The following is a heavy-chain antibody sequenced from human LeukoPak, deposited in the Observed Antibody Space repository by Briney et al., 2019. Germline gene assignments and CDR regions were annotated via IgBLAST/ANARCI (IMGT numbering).Heavy chain of an antibody. Sequence: SETLSLTCSVSGGSIGTFHWHWIRQPPGKGLEWIGYIFTTEVTNYSPSLKSRVTISVDTSKNQFSLRLSSVTAADTAVYYCARSDGIVGEEAWFDPWGQGTLVTVSS. CDR1: GGSIGTFH. J-gene: IGHJ5*02. CDR2: IFTTEVT. V-gene: IGHV4-4*09. D-gene: IGHD1-26*01. CDR3: ARSDGIVGEEAWFDP.